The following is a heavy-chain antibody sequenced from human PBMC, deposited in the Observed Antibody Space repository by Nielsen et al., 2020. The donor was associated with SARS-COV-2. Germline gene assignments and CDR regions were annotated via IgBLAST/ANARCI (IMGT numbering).Heavy chain of an antibody. CDR1: GFTFSSYS. D-gene: IGHD6-13*01. V-gene: IGHV3-48*02. Sequence: GESLKISCAASGFTFSSYSMNWVRQAPGKGLEWVSYISSSSTIYYADSVKGRFTISRDNAKNSLYLQMNSLRDEDTAVYYCARDWSVIADTMDVWGQGTTVTVSS. CDR3: ARDWSVIADTMDV. J-gene: IGHJ6*02. CDR2: ISSSSTI.